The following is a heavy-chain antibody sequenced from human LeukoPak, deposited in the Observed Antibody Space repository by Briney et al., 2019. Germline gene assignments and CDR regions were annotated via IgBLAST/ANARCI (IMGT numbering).Heavy chain of an antibody. CDR1: GFTFSGSA. D-gene: IGHD3-10*01. CDR3: TRHEDYYGSADFDY. J-gene: IGHJ4*02. V-gene: IGHV3-73*01. Sequence: GGSLKLSCAASGFTFSGSAMHWVRQASGKGLEWVGRIRSKANSYATAYAASVKGRFTIPRDDSKNTAYLQMNSLKTEDTAVYYCTRHEDYYGSADFDYWGQGTLVTVSS. CDR2: IRSKANSYAT.